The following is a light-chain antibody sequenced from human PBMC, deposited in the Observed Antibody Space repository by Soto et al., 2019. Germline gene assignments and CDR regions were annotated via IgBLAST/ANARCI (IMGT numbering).Light chain of an antibody. V-gene: IGLV2-23*01. CDR2: KGT. CDR1: SSDVGAYNS. CDR3: CSSAPESTYV. Sequence: QSVLPQPASVSGSPGQSITISCSGSSSDVGAYNSVSWYQQHPHKAPQVIIYKGTQRPSGVSNRFSGSTSGNAASLTISGLQADDEADYFCCSSAPESTYVFXNGTKRTVL. J-gene: IGLJ1*01.